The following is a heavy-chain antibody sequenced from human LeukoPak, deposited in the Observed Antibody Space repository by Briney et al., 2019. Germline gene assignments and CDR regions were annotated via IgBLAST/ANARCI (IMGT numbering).Heavy chain of an antibody. J-gene: IGHJ4*02. CDR2: IYYSGST. CDR1: GDSISSFY. Sequence: SETLSLTCTVSGDSISSFYWTWIRQPPGKGLEWIGYIYYSGSTDYNPSLKSRVTMSVDTSKNQFSLKLNSVTAADTAVYYCASGSIVGVLWGWGQGTLVTVSS. CDR3: ASGSIVGVLWG. V-gene: IGHV4-59*01. D-gene: IGHD1-26*01.